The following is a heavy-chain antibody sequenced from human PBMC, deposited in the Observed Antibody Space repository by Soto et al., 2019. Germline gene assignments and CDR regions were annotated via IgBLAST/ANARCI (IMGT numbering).Heavy chain of an antibody. Sequence: RASVKVSCKASGYTFTSYGISWVRQAPGQGLEWMGWISAYNGNTNYAQKLQGRVTMTTDTSTSTAYMELRSLRSDDTAVYYCARDLYYDFWSGYGYYYYYGMDVWGQGTTVTVSS. CDR2: ISAYNGNT. D-gene: IGHD3-3*01. CDR3: ARDLYYDFWSGYGYYYYYGMDV. J-gene: IGHJ6*02. CDR1: GYTFTSYG. V-gene: IGHV1-18*01.